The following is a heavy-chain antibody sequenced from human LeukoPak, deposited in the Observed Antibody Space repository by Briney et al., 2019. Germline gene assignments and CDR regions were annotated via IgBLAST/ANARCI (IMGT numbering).Heavy chain of an antibody. V-gene: IGHV3-30*02. CDR2: IRYDGSNQ. CDR1: GFTFTSYG. Sequence: GGSLRLSCVASGFTFTSYGMHWVRQTPGKGLEWVAFIRYDGSNQYYADSVMGRFTISRDNSKNTLYLQMNSLRAEDTTVYYCAKDSLTGSGPYYFDYWGQGTLVTVSS. D-gene: IGHD3-9*01. CDR3: AKDSLTGSGPYYFDY. J-gene: IGHJ4*02.